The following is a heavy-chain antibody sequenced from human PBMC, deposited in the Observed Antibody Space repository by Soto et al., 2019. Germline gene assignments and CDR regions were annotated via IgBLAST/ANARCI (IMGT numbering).Heavy chain of an antibody. CDR2: IYHSRGS. CDR3: ARDLVRLYWSSTSCSPWGWFGP. D-gene: IGHD2-2*01. V-gene: IGHV4-4*03. Sequence: PETLSLTCAVSGRPISSSPWRSSVPKPPGKGLEWLGEIYHSRGSNYNPPLKRRVTISVDKSKNQFSLKLSSVTAADTAVYYCARDLVRLYWSSTSCSPWGWFGPWGQGTLVTV. CDR1: GRPISSSPW. J-gene: IGHJ5*02.